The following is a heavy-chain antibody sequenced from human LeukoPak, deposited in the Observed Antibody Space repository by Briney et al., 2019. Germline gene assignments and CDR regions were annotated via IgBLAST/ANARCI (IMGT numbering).Heavy chain of an antibody. CDR3: AKEVKAATNWFDP. D-gene: IGHD6-25*01. J-gene: IGHJ5*02. CDR1: GFTFSSYA. V-gene: IGHV3-23*01. CDR2: ISFSGSNT. Sequence: GGSLRLSCAASGFTFSSYAMSWVRQAPGKGLEWVSAISFSGSNTYYADSVKGRFTISRDNLENTLYLQMNSLGAEDTAVYFCAKEVKAATNWFDPWGQGTLVTVSS.